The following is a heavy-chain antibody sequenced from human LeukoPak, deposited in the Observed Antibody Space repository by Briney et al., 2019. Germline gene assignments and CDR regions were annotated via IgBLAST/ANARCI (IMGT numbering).Heavy chain of an antibody. V-gene: IGHV4-59*01. CDR3: ARGGGWGNWNDAVDY. Sequence: SETLSLICTVSGGSISNYYWSWIRQTPGEGLEWIGYIHNSGSTKYNPSLKSPVSISVDTSKNQFSLKVNSVTAADTAVYYCARGGGWGNWNDAVDYWGQGTLVTVSS. J-gene: IGHJ4*02. D-gene: IGHD1-1*01. CDR2: IHNSGST. CDR1: GGSISNYY.